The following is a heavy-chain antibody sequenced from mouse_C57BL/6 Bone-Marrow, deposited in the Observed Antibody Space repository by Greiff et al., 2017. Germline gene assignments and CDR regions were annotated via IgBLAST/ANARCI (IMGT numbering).Heavy chain of an antibody. CDR1: GFTFSNYW. CDR3: VSLFPPNYARDY. V-gene: IGHV6-3*01. J-gene: IGHJ4*01. Sequence: EVKLVESGGGLVQPGGSMKLSCVASGFTFSNYWMNWVRQSPEKGLEWVAQISLKSDNYATHYAVSVKGRFTISRDDPKRSVYLLMNNLRAEDTGIYYSVSLFPPNYARDYGGQGTSVTVSS. CDR2: ISLKSDNYAT.